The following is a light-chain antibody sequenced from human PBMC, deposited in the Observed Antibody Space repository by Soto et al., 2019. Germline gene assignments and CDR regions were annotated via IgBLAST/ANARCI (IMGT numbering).Light chain of an antibody. CDR3: QQSYSTPIT. Sequence: DIQMTQSPSTLSGSVGDRVTIPCRASQTISSWLAWYQQKPGKAPKLLIYKASTLKSGVPSRFRGSGSGTEFTLTIGSLQPEDFATDYCQQSYSTPITFGQGTRLDIK. CDR1: QTISSW. CDR2: KAS. V-gene: IGKV1-5*03. J-gene: IGKJ5*01.